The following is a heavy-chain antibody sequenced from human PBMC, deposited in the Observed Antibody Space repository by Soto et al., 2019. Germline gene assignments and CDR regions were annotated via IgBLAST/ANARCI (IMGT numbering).Heavy chain of an antibody. J-gene: IGHJ4*02. V-gene: IGHV4-59*01. D-gene: IGHD3-16*01. CDR2: IYFNGNT. Sequence: SETLSLTCTVSAASFSKYYWPWIRQPPGKGLEWIGYIYFNGNTKYNPSLEGRLTISSDTSKKEFSLKLTSVTAADAAVYYCASVTFGGIVLAHWGQRTLVTVSS. CDR1: AASFSKYY. CDR3: ASVTFGGIVLAH.